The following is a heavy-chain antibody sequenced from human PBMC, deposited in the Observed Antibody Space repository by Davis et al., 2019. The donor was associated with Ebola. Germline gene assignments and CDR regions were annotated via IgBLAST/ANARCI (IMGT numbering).Heavy chain of an antibody. D-gene: IGHD2-15*01. J-gene: IGHJ4*02. CDR1: GDSVSTNSAA. CDR3: AQAVEGHFDH. Sequence: SQTLSLTRAISGDSVSTNSAAWNWIRRSPSRGLQWLGRTYYRSKWYYDYALSLEGRITINPDTSKNQFSLQLNSVTPEDTAVYYCAQAVEGHFDHWGQGTLVTVSS. V-gene: IGHV6-1*01. CDR2: TYYRSKWYY.